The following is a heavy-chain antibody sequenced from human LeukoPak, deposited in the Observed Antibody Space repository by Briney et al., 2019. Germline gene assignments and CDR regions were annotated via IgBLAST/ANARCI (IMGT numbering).Heavy chain of an antibody. CDR1: GFTFSNYG. CDR3: AKRGVVIRAVLVVGFHKEAYYFDS. Sequence: PGGSLRLSCAASGFTFSNYGMSWVRQAPGKGLEWVAGISDRGGSTNYADSVKGRFTISRDNPKNTLYLQMNSLRSEDTAVYFCAKRGVVIRAVLVVGFHKEAYYFDSWGQGALVTVSS. D-gene: IGHD2-15*01. J-gene: IGHJ4*02. CDR2: ISDRGGST. V-gene: IGHV3-23*01.